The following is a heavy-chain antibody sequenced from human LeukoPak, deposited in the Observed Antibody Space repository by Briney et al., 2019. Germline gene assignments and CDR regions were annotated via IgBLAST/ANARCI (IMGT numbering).Heavy chain of an antibody. CDR2: IKEDGSEK. CDR3: ARDGLLWFGDSRTDF. J-gene: IGHJ4*02. V-gene: IGHV3-7*01. Sequence: GGSLRLSCAAAGFTFSSYWMSWVRQAPGKGLEWEANIKEDGSEKYYVDSVKGRFTISRDNAKNSLFLQMNSLRAEDTAVYYCARDGLLWFGDSRTDFWGQGTLVTVSS. CDR1: GFTFSSYW. D-gene: IGHD3-10*01.